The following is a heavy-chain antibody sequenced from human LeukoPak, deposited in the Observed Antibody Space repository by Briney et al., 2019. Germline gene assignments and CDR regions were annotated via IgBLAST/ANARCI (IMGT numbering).Heavy chain of an antibody. Sequence: SETLSLTCTVSGGSISSYYWSWIRQPPGKGLEWIGYIYTSGSTNYNPSLKSRVTISADTSKNQFSLKLSSVTAADTAVYYCARAYQDYGDYYFDYWGQGTLVTVSS. CDR3: ARAYQDYGDYYFDY. CDR2: IYTSGST. D-gene: IGHD4-17*01. V-gene: IGHV4-4*09. CDR1: GGSISSYY. J-gene: IGHJ4*02.